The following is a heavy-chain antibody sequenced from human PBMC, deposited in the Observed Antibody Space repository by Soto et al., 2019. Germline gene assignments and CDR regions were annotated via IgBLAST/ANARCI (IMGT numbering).Heavy chain of an antibody. J-gene: IGHJ4*02. V-gene: IGHV3-30-3*01. D-gene: IGHD6-13*01. CDR2: ISYDGSNK. Sequence: QVQLVESGGGVVQPGRSLRLSCAASGFTFSSYAMHWVRQAPGKGLEWVAVISYDGSNKYYADSVKGRFTISRDNSKNTLYLQMNSLRAEDTAVYYCARDLQQLVQLVFDYWGQGTLVTVSS. CDR1: GFTFSSYA. CDR3: ARDLQQLVQLVFDY.